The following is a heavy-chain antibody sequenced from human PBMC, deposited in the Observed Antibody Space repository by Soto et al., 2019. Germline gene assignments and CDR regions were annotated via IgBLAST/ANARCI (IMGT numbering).Heavy chain of an antibody. V-gene: IGHV5-51*01. J-gene: IGHJ6*02. CDR3: AGPDYDTLSGYHFYYYXMDG. D-gene: IGHD3-9*01. Sequence: PGESLKISCKASGYSFTDYWIAWVRQTPGKGLEWMGIIYPGDSNIRYSPSFQGQVTFSVDKSISTAFLQWSSLKASDTAMYFCAGPDYDTLSGYHFYYYXMDGWGQGTTVTVSS. CDR2: IYPGDSNI. CDR1: GYSFTDYW.